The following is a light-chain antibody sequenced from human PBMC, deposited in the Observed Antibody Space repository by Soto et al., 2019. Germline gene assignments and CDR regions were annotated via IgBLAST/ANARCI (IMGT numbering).Light chain of an antibody. CDR2: DAS. CDR1: QSVSSY. V-gene: IGKV3-11*01. J-gene: IGKJ4*01. Sequence: EIVLTQSPATLSLSPGERATLSCRASQSVSSYLAWYQQKPGQAPRLLIYDASNRATGIPAGFSGSGSGTDFTLTISSLEPEDFAVYYCQQRSNWPGLNFGGGTRWIS. CDR3: QQRSNWPGLN.